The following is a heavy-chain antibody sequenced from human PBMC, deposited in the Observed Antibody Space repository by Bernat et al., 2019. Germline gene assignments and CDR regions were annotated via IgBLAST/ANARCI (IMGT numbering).Heavy chain of an antibody. J-gene: IGHJ5*02. D-gene: IGHD6-19*01. CDR1: GFIFIRYG. CDR2: IWYDGSNK. CDR3: ATSSGWNHFGDH. V-gene: IGHV3-33*01. Sequence: QVQLVESGGGVVQPGRSLRLSCAASGFIFIRYGLHWVRQAPGKGLEWVAVIWYDGSNKYYGDSVKGRFTISRDDSKNTLYLQMSSLRAEDTAVYYCATSSGWNHFGDHWGQGTLVSVSS.